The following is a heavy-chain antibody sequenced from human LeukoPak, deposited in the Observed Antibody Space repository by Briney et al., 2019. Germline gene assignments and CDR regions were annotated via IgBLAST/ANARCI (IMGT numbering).Heavy chain of an antibody. CDR3: ARAGQQLVLTYNYYYMDV. D-gene: IGHD6-13*01. V-gene: IGHV1-46*01. J-gene: IGHJ6*03. CDR2: INPSGGST. Sequence: ASVKVSCKASGYILSNNGITWVRQAPGQGLEWMGIINPSGGSTIYAQKFQGRVTMTRDTSTSTVYMELSSLRSEDTAVYYCARAGQQLVLTYNYYYMDVWGKGTTVTVSS. CDR1: GYILSNNG.